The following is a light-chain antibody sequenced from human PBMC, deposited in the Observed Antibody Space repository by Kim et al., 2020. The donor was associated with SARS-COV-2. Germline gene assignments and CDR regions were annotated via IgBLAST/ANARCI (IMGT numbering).Light chain of an antibody. V-gene: IGLV6-57*02. CDR1: SGTMANKC. Sequence: KETIYCHGSSGTMANKCEEGYEQRPGSAPATVIRQDGQRPSGVPDRFSGSIDSSSNSASLTISGLRTEDEADYYCQSYDSSNIVVFGGGTQLTVL. CDR3: QSYDSSNIVV. CDR2: QDG. J-gene: IGLJ2*01.